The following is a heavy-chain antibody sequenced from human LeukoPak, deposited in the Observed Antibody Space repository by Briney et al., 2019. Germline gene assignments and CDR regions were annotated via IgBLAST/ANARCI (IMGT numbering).Heavy chain of an antibody. CDR1: GGSFSGYY. D-gene: IGHD6-13*01. Sequence: SETLSLTSAVYGGSFSGYYWSWIRQLPGKGLEWIGEINHSGSTNYNPSLKSRVTISVDTSKNQFSLKLSSVTAADTAVYYCASDPLRNPTAAAGPYFDYWGQGTLVTVSS. CDR2: INHSGST. V-gene: IGHV4-34*01. CDR3: ASDPLRNPTAAAGPYFDY. J-gene: IGHJ4*02.